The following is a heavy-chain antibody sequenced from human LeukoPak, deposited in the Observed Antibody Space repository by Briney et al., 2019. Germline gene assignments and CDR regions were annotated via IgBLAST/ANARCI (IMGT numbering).Heavy chain of an antibody. CDR3: VKDFNYDILTGIDY. D-gene: IGHD3-9*01. CDR1: GFTFSSYG. CDR2: ISYDGSNK. Sequence: GGSLRLSCAASGFTFSSYGMHWVRQAPGKGLEWVAVISYDGSNKYYADSVKGRFTISRDNSKNTLYLQMNSLRAEDTAVYYCVKDFNYDILTGIDYWGQGTLVTVSS. J-gene: IGHJ4*02. V-gene: IGHV3-30*18.